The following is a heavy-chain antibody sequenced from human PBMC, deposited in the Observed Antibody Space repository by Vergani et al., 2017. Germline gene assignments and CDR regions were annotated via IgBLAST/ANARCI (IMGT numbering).Heavy chain of an antibody. CDR3: ARFLTGTTIYYYYGMDV. V-gene: IGHV4-34*01. CDR1: GESFSAYY. D-gene: IGHD1-20*01. J-gene: IGHJ6*02. Sequence: QVQLHQWGAGLLKPSETLSLTCAVYGESFSAYYWSWIRQPPGKGLEWIGEIYHSGSTNYNPSLKSRVTISVDKSKNQFSLKLSSVTAADTAVYYCARFLTGTTIYYYYGMDVWGQGTTVTVSS. CDR2: IYHSGST.